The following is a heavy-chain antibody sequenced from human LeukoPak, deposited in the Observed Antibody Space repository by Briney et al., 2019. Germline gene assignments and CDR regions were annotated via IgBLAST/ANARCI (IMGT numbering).Heavy chain of an antibody. J-gene: IGHJ5*02. Sequence: KPSETLPLTCAVYGGSFSGYYWSWIRQPPGKGLEWIGEINHSGSTNYNPSLKSRVTISVDTSKNQFSLKLSSVTAADTAVYYCAREDILTDGNWFDPWGQGTLVTVSS. V-gene: IGHV4-34*01. CDR3: AREDILTDGNWFDP. CDR2: INHSGST. D-gene: IGHD3-9*01. CDR1: GGSFSGYY.